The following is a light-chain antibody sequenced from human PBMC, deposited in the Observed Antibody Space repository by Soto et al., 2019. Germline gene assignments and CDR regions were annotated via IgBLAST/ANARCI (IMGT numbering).Light chain of an antibody. CDR1: QSISNY. Sequence: DMEMTQSPSSLSASVGDRVTITCRASQSISNYLNWYQHKPGKVPKILIYAASSLQSGVPTRFSGSGSGTDFTLTINSLQPEDFATYYCQQSYGTPLTFGGGTKSEIK. J-gene: IGKJ4*01. CDR2: AAS. CDR3: QQSYGTPLT. V-gene: IGKV1-39*01.